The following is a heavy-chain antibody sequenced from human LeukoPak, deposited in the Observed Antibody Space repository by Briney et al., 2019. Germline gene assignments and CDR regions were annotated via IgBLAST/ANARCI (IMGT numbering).Heavy chain of an antibody. CDR3: ARHMTTLYHYYGMDV. Sequence: ASVKVSCKASGGTFSSYAISWVRQAPGQGLEWMGGIIPIFGTANYAQKFQGRVTITADESTSTAYMELSSLRSEDTAVYYCARHMTTLYHYYGMDVWGQGTTVTVSS. CDR1: GGTFSSYA. V-gene: IGHV1-69*13. CDR2: IIPIFGTA. D-gene: IGHD4-11*01. J-gene: IGHJ6*02.